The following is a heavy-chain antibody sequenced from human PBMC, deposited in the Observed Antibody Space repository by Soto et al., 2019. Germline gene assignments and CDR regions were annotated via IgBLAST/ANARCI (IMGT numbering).Heavy chain of an antibody. V-gene: IGHV3-72*01. J-gene: IGHJ5*01. CDR3: AREGDARWLDS. Sequence: EVQLVESGGGLVQPGGSARLSCAASGFSVSGWYMDWVRQAPGKGLEWVARLKDSSQNYATEYAASVRGRFTVSRHASQNLIYLPMNSLKIEDTAVYYCAREGDARWLDSWGHGTLVTVS. CDR1: GFSVSGWY. D-gene: IGHD1-26*01. CDR2: LKDSSQNYAT.